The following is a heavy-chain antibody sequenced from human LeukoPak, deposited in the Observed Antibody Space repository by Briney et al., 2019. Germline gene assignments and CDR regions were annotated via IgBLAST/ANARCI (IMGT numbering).Heavy chain of an antibody. CDR1: GFTFSSYG. V-gene: IGHV3-30*03. D-gene: IGHD6-13*01. J-gene: IGHJ3*02. Sequence: PGGSLRLSCAASGFTFSSYGMHWVRQAPGKGLEWVAVISYDGSNKYYADSVKGRFTISRDNSKNTLYLQMNSLRAEDTAVYYCARGNSSSWYPVYAFDIWGQGTMVTVSS. CDR3: ARGNSSSWYPVYAFDI. CDR2: ISYDGSNK.